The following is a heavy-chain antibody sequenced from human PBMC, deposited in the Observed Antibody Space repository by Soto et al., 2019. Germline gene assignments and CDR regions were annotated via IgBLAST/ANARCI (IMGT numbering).Heavy chain of an antibody. V-gene: IGHV1-69*13. D-gene: IGHD6-6*01. Sequence: SVKVSCKASGGTFSSYAISWVRQAPGQRLEWMGGIIPIFGTANYAQKFQGRVTITADESTSTAYMELSSLRSEDTAVYYCARDRLDPYSSSSPYYGMDVWGQGTTVTVSS. J-gene: IGHJ6*02. CDR2: IIPIFGTA. CDR1: GGTFSSYA. CDR3: ARDRLDPYSSSSPYYGMDV.